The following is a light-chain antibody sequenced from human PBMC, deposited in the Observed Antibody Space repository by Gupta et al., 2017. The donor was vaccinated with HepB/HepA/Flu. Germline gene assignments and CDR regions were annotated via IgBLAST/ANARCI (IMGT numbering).Light chain of an antibody. CDR1: QTIGNS. J-gene: IGKJ1*01. V-gene: IGKV3-15*01. CDR3: HQYNNWLWT. Sequence: EIVLTQSPATLSMSPVERVILTCRASQTIGNSIAWYQVKPGQAPRLLIYRAATRDTDVPARFSGSGSGTMFTLTISSLQSEDCALYYCHQYNNWLWTFGQGTKVEIK. CDR2: RAA.